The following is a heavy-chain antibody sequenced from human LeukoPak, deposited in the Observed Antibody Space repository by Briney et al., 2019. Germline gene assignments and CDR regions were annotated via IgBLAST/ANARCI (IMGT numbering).Heavy chain of an antibody. V-gene: IGHV4-31*03. J-gene: IGHJ4*02. D-gene: IGHD3-22*01. Sequence: NTSETLSLTCTVSGGSISSGGYYWSWIRQHPGKGLEWIGYIYYSGSTYYNPSLKSRVTISVDTSKNQFSLKLSSVTAADTAVYYCASLVASNYYDSSGYYIDYWGQGTLVTVSS. CDR2: IYYSGST. CDR1: GGSISSGGYY. CDR3: ASLVASNYYDSSGYYIDY.